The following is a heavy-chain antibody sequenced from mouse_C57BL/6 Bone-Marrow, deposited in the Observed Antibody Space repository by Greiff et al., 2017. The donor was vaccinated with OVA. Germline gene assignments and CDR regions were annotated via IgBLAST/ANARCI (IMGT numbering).Heavy chain of an antibody. CDR1: GYTFTSYW. CDR3: AREAITTDYFDY. V-gene: IGHV1-53*01. Sequence: QVHVKQPGTELVKPGASVKLSCKASGYTFTSYWMHWVKQRPGQGLEWIGNINPSNGGTNYNEKFKSKATLTVDKSSSTAYMQLSSLTSEDSAVYYCAREAITTDYFDYWGQGTTLTVSS. D-gene: IGHD1-1*01. J-gene: IGHJ2*01. CDR2: INPSNGGT.